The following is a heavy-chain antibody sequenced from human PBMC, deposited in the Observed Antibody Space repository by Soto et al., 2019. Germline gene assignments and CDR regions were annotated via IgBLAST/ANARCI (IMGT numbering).Heavy chain of an antibody. Sequence: QLQLVQSAAEVKKPGASVRVSCKAYGYPFIKYGISWLQQAPEQGLEWMGWIKVDSGYTNYAQKFQGRVTMTADTSSDTAFMELRSLRLDDTAVYFCATSYDTGFDPWGQGTLVSVSS. CDR2: IKVDSGYT. CDR1: GYPFIKYG. CDR3: ATSYDTGFDP. V-gene: IGHV1-18*04. D-gene: IGHD3-9*01. J-gene: IGHJ5*02.